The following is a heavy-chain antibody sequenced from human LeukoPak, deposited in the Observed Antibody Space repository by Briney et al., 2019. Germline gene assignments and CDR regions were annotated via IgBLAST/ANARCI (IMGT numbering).Heavy chain of an antibody. J-gene: IGHJ6*02. CDR2: IYYSGST. D-gene: IGHD4-17*01. V-gene: IGHV4-30-4*01. CDR3: ARDEVAVTTRGRYYYGMDV. Sequence: SETLSFTCTVSGGSISSGDYYWSWIRQPPGKGLEWIGYIYYSGSTYYNPSLKSRVTISVDTSKNQFSLKLSSVTAADTAVYYCARDEVAVTTRGRYYYGMDVWGQGTTVIVSS. CDR1: GGSISSGDYY.